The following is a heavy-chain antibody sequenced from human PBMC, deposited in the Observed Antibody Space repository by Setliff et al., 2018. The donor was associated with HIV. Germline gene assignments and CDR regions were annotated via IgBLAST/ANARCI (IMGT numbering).Heavy chain of an antibody. CDR2: LHYTGTT. J-gene: IGHJ3*02. Sequence: SETLSLTCTVSGASINSGSHNWGWIRQPPGKGLEWIATLHYTGTTYYNPSPKSRVTISTDTSKNQFSLKLSSVTAADTAVYYCARRIQLRDSSGRSCWTFDIWGQGTMVTVSS. V-gene: IGHV4-39*01. D-gene: IGHD2-15*01. CDR3: ARRIQLRDSSGRSCWTFDI. CDR1: GASINSGSHN.